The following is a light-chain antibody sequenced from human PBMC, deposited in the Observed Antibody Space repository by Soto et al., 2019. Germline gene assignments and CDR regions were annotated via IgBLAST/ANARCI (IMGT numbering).Light chain of an antibody. V-gene: IGLV4-69*01. CDR3: QTWGTGIVV. CDR1: SGHSSYA. J-gene: IGLJ2*01. Sequence: QLVLTQPPSASASLGASVKLTCTLSSGHSSYAIAWHQQQPGKGPRYLMKLNTDGSHNKGDGIPDRFSGSNSGAERYLTISSLQSEDEADYYCQTWGTGIVVFGGGTKLTVL. CDR2: LNTDGSH.